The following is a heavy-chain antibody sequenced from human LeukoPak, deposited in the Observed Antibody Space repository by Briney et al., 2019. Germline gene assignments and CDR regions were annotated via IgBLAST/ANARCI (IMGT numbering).Heavy chain of an antibody. D-gene: IGHD6-19*01. Sequence: GGSLRLSCAASGFTFSAYAVTWVRQAPGKGLEWVSHISGSGGIIYYTDSVKGRFTISRDNSKNTLYLQMDSLRAEDAAVYYCAKTTAGHSSGRYPGWPVDYWGQGTLVAVSS. CDR3: AKTTAGHSSGRYPGWPVDY. CDR2: ISGSGGII. V-gene: IGHV3-23*01. J-gene: IGHJ4*02. CDR1: GFTFSAYA.